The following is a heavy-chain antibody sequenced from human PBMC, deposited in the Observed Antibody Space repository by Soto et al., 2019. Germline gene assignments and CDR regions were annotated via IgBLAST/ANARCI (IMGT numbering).Heavy chain of an antibody. V-gene: IGHV3-23*01. J-gene: IGHJ4*02. CDR3: AKPRWTSGYYLFDF. CDR1: GFIFNSYA. D-gene: IGHD3-22*01. CDR2: IDVSGTST. Sequence: GGSLRLSCAASGFIFNSYAMSWVRQAPGKGLEWVSVIDVSGTSTYYADSVKGRFTISRDDSKNTLFLQMNSLRAEDTAVYYCAKPRWTSGYYLFDFWGQGTLVTVSS.